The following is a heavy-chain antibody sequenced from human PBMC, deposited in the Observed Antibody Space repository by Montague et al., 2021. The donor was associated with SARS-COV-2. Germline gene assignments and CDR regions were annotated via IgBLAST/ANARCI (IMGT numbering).Heavy chain of an antibody. Sequence: PALVKPTQTLTLTCTFSGFSLSTSGMRASWIRQPPGKALEWLARIDWEXDKFYSTSLKTRLTISKDTSKNQVVLTMTNMDPVDTATYYCARSYYDILTAYYTPFDYRGQGTLVTVSS. CDR1: GFSLSTSGMR. V-gene: IGHV2-70*04. CDR3: ARSYYDILTAYYTPFDY. J-gene: IGHJ4*02. CDR2: IDWEXDK. D-gene: IGHD3-9*01.